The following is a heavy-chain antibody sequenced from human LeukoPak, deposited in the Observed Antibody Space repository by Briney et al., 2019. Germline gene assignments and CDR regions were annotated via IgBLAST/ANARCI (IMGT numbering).Heavy chain of an antibody. V-gene: IGHV3-33*01. D-gene: IGHD4-17*01. J-gene: IGHJ5*02. CDR3: ARATVINWFDP. CDR2: IWYDGSNK. Sequence: GGSLRLSCAASGFTFNSYGMHWVRQAPGKGLEWVAVIWYDGSNKYYADSVKGRFSISRDNSKNTLYLQMNSLRAEDTAVYYCARATVINWFDPWGQGTLVTVSS. CDR1: GFTFNSYG.